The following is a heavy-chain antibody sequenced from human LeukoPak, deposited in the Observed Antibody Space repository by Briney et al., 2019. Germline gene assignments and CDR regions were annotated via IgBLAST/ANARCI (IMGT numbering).Heavy chain of an antibody. J-gene: IGHJ3*02. Sequence: PSETLSLTCAVSGGSISGYWWSWVRQPPGKGLEWIGEIFESGSTNYNPSLKSRATISGDKSESLFSLRLTSVSVADTAVYYCAKVTGSGSYLADAFDIWGHGTVVSVSS. V-gene: IGHV4-4*02. CDR1: GGSISGYW. D-gene: IGHD3-10*01. CDR3: AKVTGSGSYLADAFDI. CDR2: IFESGST.